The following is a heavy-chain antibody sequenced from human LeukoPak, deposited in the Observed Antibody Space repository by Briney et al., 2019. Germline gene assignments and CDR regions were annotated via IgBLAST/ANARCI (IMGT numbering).Heavy chain of an antibody. CDR1: GYTFTSNY. Sequence: GASVKVSCKAFGYTFTSNYMHWVRQAPGQGLEWMGGIIPIFGTANYAQKFQGRVTITADESTSTAYMELSSLRSEDTAVYYCARAPGDDYTAIYYWGQGTLVTVSS. V-gene: IGHV1-69*13. CDR2: IIPIFGTA. J-gene: IGHJ4*02. D-gene: IGHD4-11*01. CDR3: ARAPGDDYTAIYY.